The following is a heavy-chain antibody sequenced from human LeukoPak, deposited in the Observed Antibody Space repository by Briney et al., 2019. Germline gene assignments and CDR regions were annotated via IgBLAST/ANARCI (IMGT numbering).Heavy chain of an antibody. V-gene: IGHV1-8*01. D-gene: IGHD2-2*01. CDR2: MNPNSGNT. J-gene: IGHJ4*02. Sequence: ASVKVSCKASGNTFTSDDINWVRQATGQGLEWLGWMNPNSGNTGYAQKFQGRVTMTRNTSISTAYMELSSLRSEDTAVYYCARAPAEVVPAANYFDYWGQGTLVTVSS. CDR3: ARAPAEVVPAANYFDY. CDR1: GNTFTSDD.